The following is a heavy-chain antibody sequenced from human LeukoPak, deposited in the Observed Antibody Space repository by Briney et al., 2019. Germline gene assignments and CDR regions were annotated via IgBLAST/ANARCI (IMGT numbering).Heavy chain of an antibody. CDR2: IRQDGEEK. CDR3: ARRTLAAPGADY. D-gene: IGHD6-13*01. CDR1: GFTFSNYW. Sequence: GGSLRLSCAASGFTFSNYWMVWFRQAPGKGLEWLGNIRQDGEEKNYLDSVKGRFTFSRDNAKNSLYLQMDSLRAEDTAVYYCARRTLAAPGADYWGQGTLVRVSS. V-gene: IGHV3-7*01. J-gene: IGHJ4*02.